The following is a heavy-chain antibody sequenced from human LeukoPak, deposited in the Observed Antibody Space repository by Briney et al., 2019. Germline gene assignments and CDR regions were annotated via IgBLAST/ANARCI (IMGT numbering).Heavy chain of an antibody. CDR3: ARGLTVTTSDDY. V-gene: IGHV4-34*01. Sequence: SETLSLTCAVYGGSFSGYYWSWIRQPPGKGVEGIGEINHSGSTTYNPSLKSRVTISVDTSKHQFSLKLSSVTAADTAVYYCARGLTVTTSDDYWGQGTLVTVSS. CDR2: INHSGST. CDR1: GGSFSGYY. D-gene: IGHD4-17*01. J-gene: IGHJ4*02.